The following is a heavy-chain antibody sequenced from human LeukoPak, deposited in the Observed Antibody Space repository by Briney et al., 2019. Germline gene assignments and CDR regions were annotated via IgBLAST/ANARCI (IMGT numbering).Heavy chain of an antibody. V-gene: IGHV4-39*02. D-gene: IGHD1-1*01. CDR1: GASISSSIHY. Sequence: SETLSLTCAVSGASISSSIHYWGWVRQPPGKGLEWIGSVYYSGGTYYNPSLESRLTISVDTSNNRFSLKLKSVTAADTAVFYCARVTTGSTTLDSSGQGILVTASS. CDR2: VYYSGGT. CDR3: ARVTTGSTTLDS. J-gene: IGHJ5*01.